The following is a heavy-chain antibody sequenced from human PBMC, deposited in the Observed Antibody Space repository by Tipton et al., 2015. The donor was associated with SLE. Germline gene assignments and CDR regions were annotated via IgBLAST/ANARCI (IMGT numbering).Heavy chain of an antibody. CDR3: ARDHPIWSVAGTGMDV. Sequence: SLGLSCAASGFTFSSYWMSWVRQAPGKGLEWVANIKQDASEKYYVDSVKGRFTISRDNAKNSLYLQMNSLRAEDTAVYYCARDHPIWSVAGTGMDVWGKGTTVTVSS. J-gene: IGHJ6*03. CDR2: IKQDASEK. V-gene: IGHV3-7*01. CDR1: GFTFSSYW. D-gene: IGHD6-19*01.